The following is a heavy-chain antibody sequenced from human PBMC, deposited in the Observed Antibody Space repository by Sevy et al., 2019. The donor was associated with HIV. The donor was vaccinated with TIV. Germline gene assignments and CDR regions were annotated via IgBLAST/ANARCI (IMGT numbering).Heavy chain of an antibody. J-gene: IGHJ4*02. CDR1: GFTFSSYA. Sequence: GGSLRLSCAASGFTFSSYAMSWVRQAPGKGLEWVSAISGSGGSTYYADSVKGRFTISRDNSKTTLYLQMNSLSAEDTAVYYCAKAPNGYYGSGREGYYFDYWGQGTLVTVSS. CDR3: AKAPNGYYGSGREGYYFDY. CDR2: ISGSGGST. V-gene: IGHV3-23*01. D-gene: IGHD3-10*01.